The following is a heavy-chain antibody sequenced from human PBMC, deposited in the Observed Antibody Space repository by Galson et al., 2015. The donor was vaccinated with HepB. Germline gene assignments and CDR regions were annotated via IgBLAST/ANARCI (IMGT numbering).Heavy chain of an antibody. CDR2: ISSSSSYI. J-gene: IGHJ4*02. CDR3: ARESGGGPIVVVPAAVIDY. V-gene: IGHV3-21*01. CDR1: GFTFSSYS. D-gene: IGHD2-2*01. Sequence: SLRLSCAASGFTFSSYSMNWVRQAPGKGLEWVSSISSSSSYIYYADSVKGRFTISRDNAKNSLYLQMNSLRAEDTAVYYCARESGGGPIVVVPAAVIDYWGQGTLVTVSS.